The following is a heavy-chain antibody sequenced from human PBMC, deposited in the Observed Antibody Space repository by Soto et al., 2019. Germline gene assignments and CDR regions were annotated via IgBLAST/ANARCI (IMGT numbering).Heavy chain of an antibody. V-gene: IGHV1-69*12. Sequence: QVQLVQSGAEVKKPGSSVKVSCNSSGGTFSSYAISLVRQAPGQGLEWMGGIIPIFGTANYAQKFQGRVTITADEATSTAHMELSSLRSEDTAVSYCARSCPEYNWNGWFEPWGQGTLVTVSS. CDR2: IIPIFGTA. CDR3: ARSCPEYNWNGWFEP. D-gene: IGHD1-20*01. J-gene: IGHJ5*02. CDR1: GGTFSSYA.